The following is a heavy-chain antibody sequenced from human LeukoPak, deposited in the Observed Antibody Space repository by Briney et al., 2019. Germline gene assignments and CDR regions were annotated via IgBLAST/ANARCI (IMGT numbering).Heavy chain of an antibody. CDR2: IYPGDSDT. J-gene: IGHJ3*02. CDR1: GYSFTSYW. V-gene: IGHV5-51*01. D-gene: IGHD1-26*01. CDR3: ARPVGATILPDAFDI. Sequence: PGESLQISCKGSGYSFTSYWIGWVRQMPGKGLEWMGIIYPGDSDTRYSPSFQGQVTISADKSISTAYLQWSSLKASDTAMYYCARPVGATILPDAFDIWGQGTMVTVSS.